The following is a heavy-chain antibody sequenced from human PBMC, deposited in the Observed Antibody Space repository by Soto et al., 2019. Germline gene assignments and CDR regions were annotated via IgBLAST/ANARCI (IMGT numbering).Heavy chain of an antibody. V-gene: IGHV1-69*04. J-gene: IGHJ4*02. CDR2: IIPILGIA. Sequence: SLKVSCKASGGTFSIYTISWVRQAPGQGLEWMGRIIPILGIANYAQKFQGRVTITADKSTSTAYMELSSLRSEDTAVYYCARDNYCNAIVATPEPFDYWGEGTLVTVSS. CDR1: GGTFSIYT. CDR3: ARDNYCNAIVATPEPFDY. D-gene: IGHD5-12*01.